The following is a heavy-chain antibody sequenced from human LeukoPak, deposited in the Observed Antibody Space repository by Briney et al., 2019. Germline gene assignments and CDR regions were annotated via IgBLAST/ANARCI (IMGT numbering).Heavy chain of an antibody. D-gene: IGHD2-2*01. J-gene: IGHJ4*02. V-gene: IGHV3-21*01. CDR1: GFTFSSYS. CDR2: ISSSSSNI. Sequence: GGSLRISCAASGFTFSSYSMNWVRQAPGKGLEWVSSISSSSSNIYYADSVKGRFTISRDNAKNSLYLQMNNLRADDTAVYYCARAPAIALFDYWCQGTMVSVSS. CDR3: ARAPAIALFDY.